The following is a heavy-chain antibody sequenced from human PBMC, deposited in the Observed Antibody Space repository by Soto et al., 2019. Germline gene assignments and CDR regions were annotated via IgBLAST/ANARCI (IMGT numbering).Heavy chain of an antibody. D-gene: IGHD3-22*01. J-gene: IGHJ3*02. CDR1: GYTFTSYG. CDR3: ARDLDVTMIVVVITRDAFDI. Sequence: GASVKVSCKASGYTFTSYGISWVRQAPGQGLEWMGWISAYHGNTNYAQKLQGRVTMTTDTSTSTAYMELRSLRSDDTAVYYCARDLDVTMIVVVITRDAFDIWGQGTMVTV. V-gene: IGHV1-18*04. CDR2: ISAYHGNT.